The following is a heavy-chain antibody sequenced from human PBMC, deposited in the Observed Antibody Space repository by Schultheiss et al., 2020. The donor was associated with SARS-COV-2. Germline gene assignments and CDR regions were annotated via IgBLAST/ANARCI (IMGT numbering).Heavy chain of an antibody. CDR3: ARGNDILTGYSDPRGLYYYYYGMDV. CDR1: GGSFSGYY. Sequence: SQTLSLTCAVYGGSFSGYYWSWIRQPPGKGLEWIGYIYYSGSTYYNPSLKSRVTISVDTSKNQFSLKLSSVTAADTAVYYCARGNDILTGYSDPRGLYYYYYGMDVWGQGTTVTVSS. J-gene: IGHJ6*02. CDR2: IYYSGST. D-gene: IGHD3-9*01. V-gene: IGHV4-59*12.